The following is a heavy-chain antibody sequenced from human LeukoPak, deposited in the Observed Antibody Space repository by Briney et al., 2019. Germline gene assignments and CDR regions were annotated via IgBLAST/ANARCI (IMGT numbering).Heavy chain of an antibody. Sequence: SVKVSCKASGYTFTGYYIHWVRQAPGQGLEWMGRIIPILGIANYAQKFQGRVTITADKSTSTAYMELSSLRSEDTAVYYCARTAPGIALDYWGQGTLVTVSS. CDR2: IIPILGIA. CDR3: ARTAPGIALDY. CDR1: GYTFTGYY. D-gene: IGHD6-13*01. J-gene: IGHJ4*02. V-gene: IGHV1-69*02.